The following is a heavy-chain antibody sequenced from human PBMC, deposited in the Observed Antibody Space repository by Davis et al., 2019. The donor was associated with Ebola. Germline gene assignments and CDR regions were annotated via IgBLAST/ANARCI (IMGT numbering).Heavy chain of an antibody. J-gene: IGHJ6*02. CDR1: GFTFSSYW. CDR2: IKQDGSEK. V-gene: IGHV3-7*03. D-gene: IGHD2-8*01. CDR3: ARDPMVYAEYAYYYYGMDV. Sequence: GESLKISCAASGFTFSSYWMSWVRQAPGKGLEWVANIKQDGSEKYYVDSVKGRFTISRDNAKNSLYLQMNSLRAEDTAVYYCARDPMVYAEYAYYYYGMDVWGQGTTVTVSS.